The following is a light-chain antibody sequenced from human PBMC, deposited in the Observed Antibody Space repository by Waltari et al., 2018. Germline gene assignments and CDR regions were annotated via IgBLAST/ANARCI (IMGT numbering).Light chain of an antibody. V-gene: IGKV1-39*01. CDR2: GSS. CDR3: QQSFIPPWT. Sequence: DIQMTQSPSSLSASVGDTVTISCRPRQYIGGYLNWYQLKGGKAPKLLIAGSSRLQDGVPSRFTGSGSGTDFTLTISSLHSDDFAIYVCQQSFIPPWTFGQGTKVDI. CDR1: QYIGGY. J-gene: IGKJ1*01.